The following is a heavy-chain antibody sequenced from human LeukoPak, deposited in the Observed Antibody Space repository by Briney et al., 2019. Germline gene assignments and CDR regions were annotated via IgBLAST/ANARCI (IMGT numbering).Heavy chain of an antibody. J-gene: IGHJ4*02. Sequence: PGGSLRLSCAASGFTFNNHVMHWVRQAPGKGLEWVSAISGSGGSTYYADSVKGRFTISRDNSKNTLWLQMNSLRADDTAVYYCVRDKIVGPTVLDYWGQGILVTVSS. CDR1: GFTFNNHV. CDR2: ISGSGGST. V-gene: IGHV3-23*01. D-gene: IGHD1-26*01. CDR3: VRDKIVGPTVLDY.